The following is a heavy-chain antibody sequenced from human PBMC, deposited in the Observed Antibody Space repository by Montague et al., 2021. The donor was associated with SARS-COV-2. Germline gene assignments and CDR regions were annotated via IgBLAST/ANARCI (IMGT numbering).Heavy chain of an antibody. CDR3: ARVYGDISAMDI. CDR2: FYYSGST. J-gene: IGHJ6*02. Sequence: TLSLTCTVSGCSVSRDSYFWSWIRQPPGKGLEWIGYFYYSGSTNYNPSLKSRFTIPVDTFKNQFSLKLTSVTAADTAGYFCARVYGDISAMDIWGQGTTVTVSS. D-gene: IGHD2-15*01. CDR1: GCSVSRDSYF. V-gene: IGHV4-61*01.